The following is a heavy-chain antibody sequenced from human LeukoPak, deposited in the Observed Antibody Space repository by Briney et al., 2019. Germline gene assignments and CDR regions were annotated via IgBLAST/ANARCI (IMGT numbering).Heavy chain of an antibody. CDR3: ARELISSRAAFDT. V-gene: IGHV4-34*01. D-gene: IGHD3-10*01. CDR2: VGHSGTT. J-gene: IGHJ3*02. Sequence: KPSETLSLTCAVYGGSLNDYLWSWIRQPPGQGLEWTGEVGHSGTTNYNPSLKSRVTISVDTSKNQFSLKLTSVTAADTAVYYCARELISSRAAFDTWGQGTVVTVSS. CDR1: GGSLNDYL.